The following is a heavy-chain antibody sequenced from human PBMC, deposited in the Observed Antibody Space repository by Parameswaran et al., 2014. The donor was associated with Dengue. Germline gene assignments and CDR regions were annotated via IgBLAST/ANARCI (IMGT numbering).Heavy chain of an antibody. D-gene: IGHD6-19*01. V-gene: IGHV3-21*01. CDR2: ISSSSSYI. J-gene: IGHJ1*01. Sequence: VRQMPGKGLEWVSSISSSSSYIYYADSVKGRFTISRDNAKNSLYLQMDSLRAEDTAVYYCARDTALEEWLVLRYFQHWGQGTLVTVSS. CDR3: ARDTALEEWLVLRYFQH.